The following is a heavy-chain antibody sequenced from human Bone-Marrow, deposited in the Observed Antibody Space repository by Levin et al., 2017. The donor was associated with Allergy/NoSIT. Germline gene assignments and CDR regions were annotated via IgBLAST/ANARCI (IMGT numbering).Heavy chain of an antibody. Sequence: SQTLSLTCTVSGGSISGGGYYWSWIRQHPGKGLEWIGYIYYSGNTYYNPSLKSRVIIPVVTSKNQLSLKLTSVTVADTAVYYCARFNGYDFDYWGQGTLVTVSS. D-gene: IGHD5-12*01. CDR3: ARFNGYDFDY. J-gene: IGHJ4*02. CDR2: IYYSGNT. CDR1: GGSISGGGYY. V-gene: IGHV4-31*03.